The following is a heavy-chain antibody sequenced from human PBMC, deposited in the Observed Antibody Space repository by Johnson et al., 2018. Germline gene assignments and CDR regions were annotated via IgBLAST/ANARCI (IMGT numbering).Heavy chain of an antibody. CDR1: GFTFSNFG. Sequence: QVQLVESGGGVVQPGKSLRLSCAASGFTFSNFGMHWVRQVPGKGLEWVATIWSDGSNKYYADSVGGQFTISRDNSKNTLYLQMNSLRAEDTAVYYCARDHEKRALRHASEYFQHWGQGTLVIVSS. CDR2: IWSDGSNK. CDR3: ARDHEKRALRHASEYFQH. J-gene: IGHJ1*01. V-gene: IGHV3-33*01.